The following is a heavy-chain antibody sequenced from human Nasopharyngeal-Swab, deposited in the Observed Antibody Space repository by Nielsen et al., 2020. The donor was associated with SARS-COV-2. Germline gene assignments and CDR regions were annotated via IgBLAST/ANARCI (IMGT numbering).Heavy chain of an antibody. CDR3: ARELGVGLFDY. CDR2: ISPYNDYT. Sequence: ASVKVSCKTSGYTFSSYGIAWVRQAPGQGLEWLGWISPYNDYTHYAQKFQGSVTMTSDTSTSTAYLELRSLTSDDTAVYYCARELGVGLFDYWGQGTLVTVS. D-gene: IGHD3-16*01. CDR1: GYTFSSYG. V-gene: IGHV1-18*01. J-gene: IGHJ4*02.